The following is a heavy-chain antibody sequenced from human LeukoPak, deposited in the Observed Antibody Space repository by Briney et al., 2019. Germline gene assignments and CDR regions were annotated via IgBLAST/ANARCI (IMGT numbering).Heavy chain of an antibody. CDR3: ARDDSSRLFDY. Sequence: GGSLRLSCAASGFTLSSYAMHWVRQAPGKGLEWVAVISYDGSNKYYADSVKGRFTISRDNFKNTLYLQMNSLRAEDTAVYYCARDDSSRLFDYWGRGTLVTVSS. V-gene: IGHV3-30*04. J-gene: IGHJ4*02. CDR2: ISYDGSNK. CDR1: GFTLSSYA. D-gene: IGHD3-22*01.